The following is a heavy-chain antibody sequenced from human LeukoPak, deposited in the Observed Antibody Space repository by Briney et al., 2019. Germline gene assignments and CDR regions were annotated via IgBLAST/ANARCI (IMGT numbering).Heavy chain of an antibody. D-gene: IGHD5-24*01. CDR2: ISYDGSNK. CDR1: GFTFSTYG. Sequence: GGSLRLSCVVSGFTFSTYGMHWVRQAPGKGLEWVTLISYDGSNKYYADSVKGPLTIYRDTCKSTLYLQMNSLRNEDTAVYYCPKGGTRLRDAYNFDYWGQGTLVTVSS. CDR3: PKGGTRLRDAYNFDY. V-gene: IGHV3-30*18. J-gene: IGHJ4*02.